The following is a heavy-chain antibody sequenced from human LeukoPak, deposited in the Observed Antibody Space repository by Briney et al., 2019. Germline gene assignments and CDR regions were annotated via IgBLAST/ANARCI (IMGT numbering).Heavy chain of an antibody. V-gene: IGHV3-30*02. CDR2: IRYDGSDK. Sequence: GGSLRLSCAASEFIFSSYGVHWVRQAPGKGLEWVAFIRYDGSDKYYGDSVKGRFTISRDNSKNTLYLQMNSLGPEDTAIYYCAKDYFGSGSSPDYWGQGTLVTVSS. D-gene: IGHD3-10*01. J-gene: IGHJ4*02. CDR3: AKDYFGSGSSPDY. CDR1: EFIFSSYG.